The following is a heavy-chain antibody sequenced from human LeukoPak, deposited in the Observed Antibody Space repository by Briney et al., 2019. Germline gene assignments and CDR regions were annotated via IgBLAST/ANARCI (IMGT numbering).Heavy chain of an antibody. D-gene: IGHD6-13*01. Sequence: GASVKVSCKASGGTFSSYAISLVRQAPGQGLDWMGGIIPIFGTANYAQKFQGRVTITADESTSTAYIELSSLRSEDTAVYYCARALGIAFDIWGQGTMVTVSS. CDR1: GGTFSSYA. CDR2: IIPIFGTA. V-gene: IGHV1-69*13. CDR3: ARALGIAFDI. J-gene: IGHJ3*02.